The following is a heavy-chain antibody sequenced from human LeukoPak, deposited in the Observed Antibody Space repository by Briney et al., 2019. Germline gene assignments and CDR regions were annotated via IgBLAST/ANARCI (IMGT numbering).Heavy chain of an antibody. CDR3: ARVGSSSWYLFDP. J-gene: IGHJ5*02. V-gene: IGHV4-59*01. CDR2: IYYSGST. D-gene: IGHD6-13*01. CDR1: GGSISSYY. Sequence: SETLSLTCTVSGGSISSYYWSWIRQPSGKGLEWIGYIYYSGSTNYNPSLKSRVTISVDTSKNQFSLKLSSVTAADTAVYYCARVGSSSWYLFDPWGQGTLVTVSS.